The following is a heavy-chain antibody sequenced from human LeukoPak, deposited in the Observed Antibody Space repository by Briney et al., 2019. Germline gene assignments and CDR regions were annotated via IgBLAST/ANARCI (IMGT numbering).Heavy chain of an antibody. V-gene: IGHV3-23*01. CDR1: GFTFSSYA. CDR3: AKSRTNYNSAGYFDY. D-gene: IGHD1-1*01. Sequence: GGSLRLSCAASGFTFSSYAMNWVRQAPGKGLEWASALSGSGDNTYYADSVKGRFTISRDNSKNTLFLQMNSLRAEDTAVYYCAKSRTNYNSAGYFDYWGQGTLVTVSS. CDR2: LSGSGDNT. J-gene: IGHJ4*02.